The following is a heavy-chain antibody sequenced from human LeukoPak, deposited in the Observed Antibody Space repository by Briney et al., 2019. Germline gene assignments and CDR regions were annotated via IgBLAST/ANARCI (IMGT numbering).Heavy chain of an antibody. CDR1: GDSISDDY. J-gene: IGHJ5*02. V-gene: IGHV4-59*01. Sequence: SETLSLTCTVSGDSISDDYWSWIRQPPGKGLEWIGYIYYSGRTTYNPSLKSRVTISIDTSKSQFSLTLTSVTAADTAVYYCARVAYGSSWFDPWGQGTLVTVSS. CDR3: ARVAYGSSWFDP. D-gene: IGHD2-2*01. CDR2: IYYSGRT.